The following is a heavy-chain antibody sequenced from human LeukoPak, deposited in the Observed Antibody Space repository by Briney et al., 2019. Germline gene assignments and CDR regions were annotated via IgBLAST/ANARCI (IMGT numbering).Heavy chain of an antibody. CDR3: ARGRLTGRYYFDY. CDR2: IYHSGKT. V-gene: IGHV4-38-2*02. J-gene: IGHJ4*02. D-gene: IGHD7-27*01. CDR1: GYSISSGYY. Sequence: SETLSLTCTVSGYSISSGYYWGWIRQPPGKGLEWIGSIYHSGKTYYNPSLKSRVTISVETSKNQFSLKVSSVTAADTAVYYCARGRLTGRYYFDYWGQGTLVTVSS.